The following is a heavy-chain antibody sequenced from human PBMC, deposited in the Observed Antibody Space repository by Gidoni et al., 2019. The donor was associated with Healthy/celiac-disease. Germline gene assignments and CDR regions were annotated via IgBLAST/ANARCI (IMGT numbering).Heavy chain of an antibody. CDR1: GGSLSSSSYY. Sequence: QLQLQESGPGLVTPSETLSLTCTVSGGSLSSSSYYWGWIRQPPGKGLEWIGSIYYSGSTYYNPSLKGRVTISVDTSKNQFSLKLSSVTAADTAVYYCARPLSGYDQYFDYWGQGTLVTVSS. CDR2: IYYSGST. V-gene: IGHV4-39*01. CDR3: ARPLSGYDQYFDY. J-gene: IGHJ4*02. D-gene: IGHD5-12*01.